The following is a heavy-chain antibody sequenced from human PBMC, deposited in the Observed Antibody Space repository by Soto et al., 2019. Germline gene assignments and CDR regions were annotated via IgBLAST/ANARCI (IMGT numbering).Heavy chain of an antibody. J-gene: IGHJ6*02. V-gene: IGHV3-33*01. CDR3: ARAGITIFGVVTRREYYYGMDV. D-gene: IGHD3-3*01. CDR1: GFTFSSYG. Sequence: GGSLRLSCAASGFTFSSYGMHWVRQAPGKGLEWVAVIWYDGSNKYYADSVKGRFTISRDNSKNTLYLQMNSLRAEDTAVYYCARAGITIFGVVTRREYYYGMDVWGQGTTVTVSS. CDR2: IWYDGSNK.